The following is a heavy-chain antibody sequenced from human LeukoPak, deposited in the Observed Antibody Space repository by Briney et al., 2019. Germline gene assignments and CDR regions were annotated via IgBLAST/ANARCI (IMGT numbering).Heavy chain of an antibody. V-gene: IGHV1-2*02. D-gene: IGHD6-19*01. CDR3: ARDRRIGIAVAGGVDP. CDR1: GYTFTAYY. J-gene: IGHJ5*02. CDR2: INPNSGGT. Sequence: ASVKVSCKASGYTFTAYYLHWVRQAPGQGLEWMGWINPNSGGTNYAQKFQGRVTMTRDTSISTVYMELSRLMSDDTAVYYCARDRRIGIAVAGGVDPWGQGTLVTVSS.